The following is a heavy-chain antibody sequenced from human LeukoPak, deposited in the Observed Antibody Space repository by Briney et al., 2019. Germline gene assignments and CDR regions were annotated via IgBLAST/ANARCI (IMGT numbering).Heavy chain of an antibody. J-gene: IGHJ3*02. Sequence: QAGGSLRLSCAASGFTFSSYAMSWVRQAPGKGLEWVSAISGSGGSTYYADSVKGRFTISRDNSKNTLYLQMNSLRAEDTAEYYCAKSYCSSTSCYTEAFDIWGQGTMVTVSS. D-gene: IGHD2-2*02. CDR3: AKSYCSSTSCYTEAFDI. CDR2: ISGSGGST. CDR1: GFTFSSYA. V-gene: IGHV3-23*01.